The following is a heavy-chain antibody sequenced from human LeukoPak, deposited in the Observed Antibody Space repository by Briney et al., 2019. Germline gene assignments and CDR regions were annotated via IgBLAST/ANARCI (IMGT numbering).Heavy chain of an antibody. CDR3: AKDRGSIAAGGSDY. D-gene: IGHD6-13*01. CDR1: GFTFSSYA. V-gene: IGHV3-30*04. CDR2: ISYDGSNK. J-gene: IGHJ4*02. Sequence: PGGSLRLSCAASGFTFSSYAMHWVRQAPGKGLEWVAVISYDGSNKYYADSVKGRFTISRDNSKNTLYLQMNSPRAEDTAVYYCAKDRGSIAAGGSDYWGQGTLVTVSS.